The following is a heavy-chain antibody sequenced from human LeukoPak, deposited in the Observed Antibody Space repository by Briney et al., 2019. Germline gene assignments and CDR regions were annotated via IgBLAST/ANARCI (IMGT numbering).Heavy chain of an antibody. Sequence: TSETLSLTCSVSIDSGYYWGWIRQPPGKGLEWVGSISRNGNPSYDPSLKSRVTLSIHTSQNQVSLRLSSVTVADTAVYYCARASCGGGCYVDSWGQGTLVTVSS. CDR3: ARASCGGGCYVDS. J-gene: IGHJ4*02. CDR2: ISRNGNP. D-gene: IGHD2-21*02. V-gene: IGHV4-38-2*02. CDR1: IDSGYY.